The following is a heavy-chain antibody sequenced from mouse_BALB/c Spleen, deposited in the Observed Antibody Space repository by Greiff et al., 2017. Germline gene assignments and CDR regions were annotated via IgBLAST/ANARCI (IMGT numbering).Heavy chain of an antibody. V-gene: IGHV14-3*02. J-gene: IGHJ2*01. Sequence: VQLQQSGAELVKPGASVKLSCTASGFNIKDTYMHWVKQRPEQGLEWIGRIDPANGNTKYDPKFQGKATITADTSSNTAYLQLSSLTSEDTAVYYCARGYYGSRYYFDYWGQGTTLTISS. D-gene: IGHD1-1*01. CDR2: IDPANGNT. CDR3: ARGYYGSRYYFDY. CDR1: GFNIKDTY.